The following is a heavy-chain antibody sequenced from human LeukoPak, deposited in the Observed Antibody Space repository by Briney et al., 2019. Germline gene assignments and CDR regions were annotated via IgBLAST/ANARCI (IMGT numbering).Heavy chain of an antibody. V-gene: IGHV3-21*01. CDR3: ARDSRGFRTLGY. Sequence: GGSLRLSCAASGFTFSSYSMNWVRQAPGKGLEWVSSISSSSSYIYYADSVKGRFTISRDNAKNSLYLQMNSLRAEDAAVYYCARDSRGFRTLGYWGQGTLVTVSS. CDR1: GFTFSSYS. J-gene: IGHJ4*02. D-gene: IGHD5-12*01. CDR2: ISSSSSYI.